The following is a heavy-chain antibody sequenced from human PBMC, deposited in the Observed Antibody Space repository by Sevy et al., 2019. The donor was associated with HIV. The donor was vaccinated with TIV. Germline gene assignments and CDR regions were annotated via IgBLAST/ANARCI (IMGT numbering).Heavy chain of an antibody. V-gene: IGHV1-46*03. CDR3: ARVTRYYYDSSGYRYYFDY. D-gene: IGHD3-22*01. Sequence: ASVKFSCKASGYTFTSYYMHWVRQAPGQGLEWMGIINPSGGSTSYAQKFQGRVTMTRDTSTSTVYMELSSLRSEDTAVYYCARVTRYYYDSSGYRYYFDYWGQGTLVTVSS. CDR2: INPSGGST. J-gene: IGHJ4*02. CDR1: GYTFTSYY.